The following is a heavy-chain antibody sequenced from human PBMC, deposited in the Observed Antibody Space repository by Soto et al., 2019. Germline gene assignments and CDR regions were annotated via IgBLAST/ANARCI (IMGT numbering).Heavy chain of an antibody. V-gene: IGHV1-69*01. J-gene: IGHJ4*02. CDR1: GGTFSRHS. CDR2: IIPIFDAT. CDR3: ARDLTSFRGS. D-gene: IGHD3-10*01. Sequence: QVQMVQSGAEVKKPGSSARVSCKVSGGTFSRHSISWVRQAPGQGLEWMGGIIPIFDATQYAQKFQGRLTITADESTTTFHMDLSGLRPEDTAIYYCARDLTSFRGSWGQGTLVTVS.